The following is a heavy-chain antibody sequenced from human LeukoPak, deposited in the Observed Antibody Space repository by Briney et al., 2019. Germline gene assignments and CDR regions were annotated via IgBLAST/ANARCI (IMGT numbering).Heavy chain of an antibody. D-gene: IGHD6-13*01. Sequence: ASVKVSCKTSGYTFTNYYMHWVRQAPGQGLEWMGWINPNSGGTNYAGKFQGRVTMTRDTSISTAYMELSRLRSDDTAVYFCAPTNSWHNYFDYWGQGTLVTVSS. V-gene: IGHV1-2*02. J-gene: IGHJ4*02. CDR2: INPNSGGT. CDR1: GYTFTNYY. CDR3: APTNSWHNYFDY.